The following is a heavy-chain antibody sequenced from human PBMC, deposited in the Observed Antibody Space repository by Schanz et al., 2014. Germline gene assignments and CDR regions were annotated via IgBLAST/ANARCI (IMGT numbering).Heavy chain of an antibody. CDR1: GFTFSSYS. D-gene: IGHD1-26*01. CDR3: ARGGSGSHYRLDY. Sequence: EVHVVESGGGLVQPGGSLRLSCTASGFTFSSYSMNWVRQAPGKGLEWVSYISGSSRTIYYADSMKGRFTVSRDNAENALYLQMNSLRAEDTGLYFCARGGSGSHYRLDYWGQGTLVAVSA. J-gene: IGHJ4*02. CDR2: ISGSSRTI. V-gene: IGHV3-48*01.